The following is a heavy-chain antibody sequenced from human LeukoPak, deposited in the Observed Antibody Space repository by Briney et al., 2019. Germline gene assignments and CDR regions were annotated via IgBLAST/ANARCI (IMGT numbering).Heavy chain of an antibody. CDR3: ASSGVATIRGGHDY. CDR2: IKQDGSEK. Sequence: PGRSLRLSCAASGFTFSSYWMSWVRQAPGKGLEWVANIKQDGSEKYYVDSVKGRFTISRDNAKNSLYLQMNSLRAEDTAVYYCASSGVATIRGGHDYWGQGTLVTVSS. V-gene: IGHV3-7*01. D-gene: IGHD5-12*01. CDR1: GFTFSSYW. J-gene: IGHJ4*02.